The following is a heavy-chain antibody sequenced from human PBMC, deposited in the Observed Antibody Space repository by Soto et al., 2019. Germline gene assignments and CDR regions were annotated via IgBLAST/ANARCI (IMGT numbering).Heavy chain of an antibody. Sequence: RRLSCAASGFTFSSYAMHWVRQAPGKGLEWVAVISCDGSSKFYADSVKGRFTISRDNSKNTLYLQMNSLRAEDTAVSYCARGALMNTVLLFDYWGQGTLVTVS. CDR1: GFTFSSYA. CDR2: ISCDGSSK. J-gene: IGHJ4*02. D-gene: IGHD3-16*01. V-gene: IGHV3-30-3*01. CDR3: ARGALMNTVLLFDY.